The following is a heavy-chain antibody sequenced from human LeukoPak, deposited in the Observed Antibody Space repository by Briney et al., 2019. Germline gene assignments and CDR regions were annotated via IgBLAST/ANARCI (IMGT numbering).Heavy chain of an antibody. CDR2: IHYSGST. CDR1: GGFLSSFY. V-gene: IGHV4-59*01. Sequence: KPSETLSPTCRVSGGFLSSFYWGWVRQPPGKRLGWIGYIHYSGSTNCNPSLKSRVTMSLDTSKNQFSLKLSSVTAADTAVYYCASGYYDSSGYSNWFDPWGQGTLVTVSS. CDR3: ASGYYDSSGYSNWFDP. J-gene: IGHJ5*02. D-gene: IGHD3-22*01.